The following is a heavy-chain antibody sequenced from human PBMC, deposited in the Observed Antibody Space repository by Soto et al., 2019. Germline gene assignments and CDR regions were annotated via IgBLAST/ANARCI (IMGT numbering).Heavy chain of an antibody. CDR2: INWNGGST. D-gene: IGHD2-15*01. V-gene: IGHV3-20*04. CDR1: GFTFDDYG. Sequence: EVQLVESGGGVVRPGGSLRLSCAASGFTFDDYGMNWVRQAPGKGLEWVSTINWNGGSTGYADSVKGRFTISRDNAKNSLYLQMNSLRAEDTALYYCARARCRGGYDYYYYYGMDVWGQGTTVTVSS. J-gene: IGHJ6*02. CDR3: ARARCRGGYDYYYYYGMDV.